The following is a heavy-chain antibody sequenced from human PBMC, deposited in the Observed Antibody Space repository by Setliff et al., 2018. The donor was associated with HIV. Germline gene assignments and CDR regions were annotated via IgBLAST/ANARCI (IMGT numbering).Heavy chain of an antibody. V-gene: IGHV4-59*01. CDR3: ARVQMAYAAFDV. CDR2: IYFTGRS. J-gene: IGHJ3*01. D-gene: IGHD4-17*01. Sequence: SETMSLTCTVSGGSISTYYWSWIRQPPGKGLEWIGSIYFTGRSDNNPSLKSRVTLSVDTSKHQFSLKLSSVTAADTAVYYCARVQMAYAAFDVWGQGTMVT. CDR1: GGSISTYY.